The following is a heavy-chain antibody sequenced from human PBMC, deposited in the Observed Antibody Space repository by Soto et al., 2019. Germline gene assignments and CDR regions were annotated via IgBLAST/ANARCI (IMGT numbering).Heavy chain of an antibody. D-gene: IGHD2-2*01. CDR2: INSDGSST. J-gene: IGHJ4*02. Sequence: EVQLVESGGGLVQPGGSLRLSCAASGFTFSSYWMHWVRQAPGKGLVWVSRINSDGSSTSYADSVKGRFTISRDNAKNTLYLQMNSLRAEDTAVYYCARDVCSSTCCYYFDYWGQGTLVTVSS. V-gene: IGHV3-74*01. CDR3: ARDVCSSTCCYYFDY. CDR1: GFTFSSYW.